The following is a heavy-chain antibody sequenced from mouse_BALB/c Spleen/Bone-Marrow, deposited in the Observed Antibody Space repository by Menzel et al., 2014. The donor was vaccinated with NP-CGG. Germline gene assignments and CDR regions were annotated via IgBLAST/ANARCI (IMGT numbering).Heavy chain of an antibody. D-gene: IGHD2-12*01. Sequence: QVQLQQPGAELVKPGASVKLSCKASGYTFTSYWMHWVKQRPGQGLEWIGEINPSNGRTNNNEKFKSKATLTVDKSSSTAYMQPSSLTSEDSAVYYCARDYSYYAGFAWFVYWGQGTLVTVSA. J-gene: IGHJ3*01. CDR3: ARDYSYYAGFAWFVY. CDR2: INPSNGRT. CDR1: GYTFTSYW. V-gene: IGHV1S81*02.